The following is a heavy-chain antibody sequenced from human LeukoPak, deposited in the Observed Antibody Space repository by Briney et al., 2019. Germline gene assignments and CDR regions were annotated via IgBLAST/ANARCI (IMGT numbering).Heavy chain of an antibody. CDR2: INHSGST. V-gene: IGHV4-34*01. CDR1: GGSFSGYH. Sequence: SETLSLTCAVYGGSFSGYHWSWVRQPPGKGLEWIGEINHSGSTKYNPSLKSRVTISVDTSKKQFSLKVTSVTAADTAVYYCAIAFWSSIEVLMSPHLHFGYWGQGALVTVSS. J-gene: IGHJ4*02. CDR3: AIAFWSSIEVLMSPHLHFGY. D-gene: IGHD2/OR15-2a*01.